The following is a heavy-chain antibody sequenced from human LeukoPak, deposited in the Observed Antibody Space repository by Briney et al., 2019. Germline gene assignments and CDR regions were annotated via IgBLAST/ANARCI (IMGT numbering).Heavy chain of an antibody. J-gene: IGHJ4*02. D-gene: IGHD1-26*01. CDR1: GFTFSIYS. V-gene: IGHV3-48*04. CDR3: ARDDRSTWYSDF. Sequence: GGSLRLSCAASGFTFSIYSMSWVRQAPGKGLEWVSYISGSTITIHYADSVKGRFTISRDNAKNSLYLQMNSLRAEDTAVYYCARDDRSTWYSDFWGQGALVTVSS. CDR2: ISGSTITI.